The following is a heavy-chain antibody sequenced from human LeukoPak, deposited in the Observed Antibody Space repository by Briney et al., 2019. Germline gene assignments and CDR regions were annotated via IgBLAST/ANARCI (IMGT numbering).Heavy chain of an antibody. CDR2: MNPNSGNT. V-gene: IGHV1-8*01. J-gene: IGHJ5*02. CDR1: GYTFTSYD. Sequence: ASVKVSRKASGYTFTSYDINWVRQATGQGLEWMGWMNPNSGNTGYAQKFQGRVTMTRNTSISTAYMELSSLRSEDTAVYYCARERFGGAQDWFDPWGQGTLVTVSS. CDR3: ARERFGGAQDWFDP. D-gene: IGHD2-21*01.